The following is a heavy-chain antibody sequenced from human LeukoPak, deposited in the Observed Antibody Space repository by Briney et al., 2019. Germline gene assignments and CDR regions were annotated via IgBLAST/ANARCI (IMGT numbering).Heavy chain of an antibody. CDR1: GFTFSTYA. CDR2: VSYDGTTK. J-gene: IGHJ4*02. V-gene: IGHV3-30*14. Sequence: GRSLRLSCAASGFTFSTYAIHWVRQAPGKGLEWVAVVSYDGTTKYYADSVKGRFTISRDNSKNKIYLQMNSLRAEDTAVYYCARDIDSYDSSGYFAYWGQGTLVTVSS. D-gene: IGHD3-22*01. CDR3: ARDIDSYDSSGYFAY.